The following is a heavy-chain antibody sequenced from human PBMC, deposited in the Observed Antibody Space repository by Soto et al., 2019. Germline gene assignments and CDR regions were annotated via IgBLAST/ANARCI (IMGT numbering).Heavy chain of an antibody. Sequence: SETLSLTCAVSGYSISSSNWWGLIRQPPGKGLEWIGYIYYSGTTYCNPSLKSRVTMSVDTSKNQFSLKLTSVTAVDTAVYYCARREIQGPIDYWGQGTLVTVS. V-gene: IGHV4-28*01. D-gene: IGHD1-26*01. J-gene: IGHJ4*02. CDR1: GYSISSSNW. CDR2: IYYSGTT. CDR3: ARREIQGPIDY.